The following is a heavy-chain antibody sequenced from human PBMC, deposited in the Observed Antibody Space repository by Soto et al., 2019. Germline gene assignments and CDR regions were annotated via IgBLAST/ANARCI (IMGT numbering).Heavy chain of an antibody. V-gene: IGHV3-21*06. CDR2: ISPSSGHI. Sequence: EVHLVESGGGLVKPGGSLRLSCAVSGFTFSSCTMNWVRQAPGKGLEWVSSISPSSGHIYYADSVKGRFTISRDNAKNSLFLPMISLRGEDTAVFYCSGCSGGACHKNYGMDVWGQGTTVTVSS. CDR3: SGCSGGACHKNYGMDV. CDR1: GFTFSSCT. D-gene: IGHD2-15*01. J-gene: IGHJ6*02.